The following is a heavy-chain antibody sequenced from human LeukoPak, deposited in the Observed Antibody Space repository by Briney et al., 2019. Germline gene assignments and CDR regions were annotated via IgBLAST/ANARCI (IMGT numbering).Heavy chain of an antibody. CDR2: IYYSGST. CDR3: ARAGYSNYNFDY. Sequence: SETLSLTCTVSGGSISSYYWSWIRQPPGKGLEWIGYIYYSGSTNYNPSLKSRVTIPVDTSKNQFSLKLSSVTAADTAVYYCARAGYSNYNFDYWGQGTLVTVSS. V-gene: IGHV4-59*01. CDR1: GGSISSYY. D-gene: IGHD4-11*01. J-gene: IGHJ4*02.